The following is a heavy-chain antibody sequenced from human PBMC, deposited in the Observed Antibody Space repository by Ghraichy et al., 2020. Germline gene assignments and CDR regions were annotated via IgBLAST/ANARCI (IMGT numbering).Heavy chain of an antibody. J-gene: IGHJ4*02. CDR2: ISYDGSNK. V-gene: IGHV3-30-3*01. CDR1: GFTFSSYA. CDR3: AREEGILFIDY. D-gene: IGHD2-21*01. Sequence: GGSLRLSCAASGFTFSSYAMHWVRQAPGKGLEWVAVISYDGSNKYYADSVKGRFTISRDNSKNTLYLQMNSLRAEDTAVYYCAREEGILFIDYWGQGTLVTVSS.